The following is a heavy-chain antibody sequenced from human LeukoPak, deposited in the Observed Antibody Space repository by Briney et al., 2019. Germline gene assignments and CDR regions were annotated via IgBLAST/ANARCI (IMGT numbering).Heavy chain of an antibody. CDR1: GYTFTGYY. D-gene: IGHD1-26*01. J-gene: IGHJ4*02. CDR2: INPNSGGT. CDR3: ARAGYVELLPSDY. V-gene: IGHV1-2*02. Sequence: GASVKVSCKASGYTFTGYYIHWVRQAPGQGLEWMGWINPNSGGTDYAQKFQGRVTMTRDTSISTAYMELSRLRSDDTAVYYCARAGYVELLPSDYWGQGTLVTVSS.